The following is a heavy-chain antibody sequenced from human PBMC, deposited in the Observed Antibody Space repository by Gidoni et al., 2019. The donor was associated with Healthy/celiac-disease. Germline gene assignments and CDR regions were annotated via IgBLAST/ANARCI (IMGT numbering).Heavy chain of an antibody. V-gene: IGHV3-21*01. D-gene: IGHD2-2*01. Sequence: EVQLVESGGGLVKPGGSLGLSCAASGFTFSSYSMNVVRQAPGKGLEWVSSISSSSSYIYYADSVKGRFTISRDNAKNSLYLQMNSLRAEDTAVYYCAAIVVVPAAMGDWFDPWGQGTLVTVSS. CDR1: GFTFSSYS. CDR2: ISSSSSYI. CDR3: AAIVVVPAAMGDWFDP. J-gene: IGHJ5*02.